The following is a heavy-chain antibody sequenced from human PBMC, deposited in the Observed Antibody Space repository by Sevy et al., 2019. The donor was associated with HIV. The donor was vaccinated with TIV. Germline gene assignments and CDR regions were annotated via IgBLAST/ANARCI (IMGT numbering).Heavy chain of an antibody. CDR2: ISGSGGLT. CDR1: EFTSRAFA. CDR3: AKPNWNFRADWFDT. V-gene: IGHV3-23*01. D-gene: IGHD1-7*01. Sequence: GGSLRLSYTVTEFTSRAFAMIWVRQTPEKGLEWVSSISGSGGLTHYADSVKGRFTISRDKSQGTVYLQMNSLAVDDTAVYYCAKPNWNFRADWFDTWGQGTLVTVSS. J-gene: IGHJ5*02.